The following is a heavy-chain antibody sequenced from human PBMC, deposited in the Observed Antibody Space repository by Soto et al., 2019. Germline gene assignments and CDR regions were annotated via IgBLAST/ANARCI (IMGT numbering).Heavy chain of an antibody. D-gene: IGHD5-18*01. CDR1: GGTFSSYT. CDR3: ARADTATSHYYYGMDV. CDR2: IIPILGIA. Sequence: QVQLVQSGAEVKKPGSSVKVSCKASGGTFSSYTISWVRQAPGQGLEWMGRIIPILGIANYAQKFQSRVTITADKSTSTAYMEVSGLRCDDTAVDYCARADTATSHYYYGMDVWGQGTTGTVSS. V-gene: IGHV1-69*02. J-gene: IGHJ6*02.